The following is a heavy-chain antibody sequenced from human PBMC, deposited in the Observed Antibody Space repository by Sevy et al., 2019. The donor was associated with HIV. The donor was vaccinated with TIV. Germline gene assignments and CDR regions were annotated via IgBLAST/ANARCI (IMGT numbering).Heavy chain of an antibody. J-gene: IGHJ6*02. D-gene: IGHD2-15*01. CDR3: TRRLGGNLRPYYYGMDV. V-gene: IGHV3-73*01. CDR1: GFTFSGSA. Sequence: GGSLRLSCAASGFTFSGSAMHWVRQASRKGLEWVGRIRSKANSYATAYAASVKGRFTISRDDSKNTAYLQMNSLKTEDTAVYYCTRRLGGNLRPYYYGMDVWGQGTTVTVSS. CDR2: IRSKANSYAT.